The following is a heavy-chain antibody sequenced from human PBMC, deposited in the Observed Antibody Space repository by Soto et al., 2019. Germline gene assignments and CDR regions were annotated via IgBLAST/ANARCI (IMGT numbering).Heavy chain of an antibody. CDR2: IKEDGSDK. CDR1: GFTFSSYW. CDR3: TRDMNV. Sequence: SLRLSCAASGFTFSSYWMTWVRQAPGKGLEWVANIKEDGSDKYYVDSVKGRFTISRDNAKNSLYLQMNSLRAEDTAVYFCTRDMNVWGPGTTVTVSS. J-gene: IGHJ6*02. V-gene: IGHV3-7*01.